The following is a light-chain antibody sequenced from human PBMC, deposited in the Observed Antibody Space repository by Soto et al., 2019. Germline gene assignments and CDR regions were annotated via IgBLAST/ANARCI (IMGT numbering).Light chain of an antibody. J-gene: IGKJ1*01. Sequence: QSPSTLSASVGDRVTITCRASQSISTWLAWYQQKPGKGPTLLIYKASRLESGVPSRFSGSGSGTEFALTISSLQPADFATYYCQQYNTYSWTFGQGTKVDIK. V-gene: IGKV1-5*03. CDR3: QQYNTYSWT. CDR1: QSISTW. CDR2: KAS.